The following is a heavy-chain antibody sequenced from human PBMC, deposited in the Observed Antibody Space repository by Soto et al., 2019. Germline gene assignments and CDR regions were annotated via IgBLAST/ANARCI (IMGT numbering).Heavy chain of an antibody. J-gene: IGHJ4*02. D-gene: IGHD4-17*01. CDR2: AYYSGTT. CDR3: ARTTAVPNTLRSRYFFDY. V-gene: IGHV4-61*01. Sequence: SETLSLTCSVSGGSVSNKTYYWSWIRQPPGKRLEWIGYAYYSGTTNYNPSLKSRVTISVGLSKNQFSLRLSSVTTADTALYYCARTTAVPNTLRSRYFFDYWGQGTLVTVSS. CDR1: GGSVSNKTYY.